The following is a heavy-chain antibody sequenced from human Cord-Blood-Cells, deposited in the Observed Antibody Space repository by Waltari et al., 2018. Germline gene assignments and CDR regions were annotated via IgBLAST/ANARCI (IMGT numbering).Heavy chain of an antibody. Sequence: QVQLQQWGAGLLKPSETLSLTCAAYGGSFSGYYWSWIRQPPGKGLEWIGEINHSGSTNYTPSLKSRVTISVDTSKNQFSLKLSSVTAADTAVYYCARGLAGGYSYGYYLDYWGQGTLVTVSS. V-gene: IGHV4-34*01. D-gene: IGHD5-18*01. CDR2: INHSGST. CDR3: ARGLAGGYSYGYYLDY. CDR1: GGSFSGYY. J-gene: IGHJ4*02.